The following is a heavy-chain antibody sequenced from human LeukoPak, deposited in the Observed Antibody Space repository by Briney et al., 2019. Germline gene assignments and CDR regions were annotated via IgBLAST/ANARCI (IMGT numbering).Heavy chain of an antibody. J-gene: IGHJ4*02. CDR1: GGSITSSNYY. CDR3: ARGSSSDY. CDR2: IYYSGST. D-gene: IGHD6-6*01. V-gene: IGHV4-39*07. Sequence: SETLSLTCTVSGGSITSSNYYWGWIRQPPGKGLEWIGGIYYSGSTYYNPSLKSRVTISVDTSKNQFSLKLSSVTAADTAMYYCARGSSSDYWGQGTLVTVSS.